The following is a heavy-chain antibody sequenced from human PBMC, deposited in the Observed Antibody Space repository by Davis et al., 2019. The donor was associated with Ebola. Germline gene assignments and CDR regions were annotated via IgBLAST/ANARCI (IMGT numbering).Heavy chain of an antibody. D-gene: IGHD6-19*01. CDR3: VREFPVSGSYYYYGMDV. CDR2: IETAGDS. V-gene: IGHV3-13*01. J-gene: IGHJ6*04. Sequence: GGSLRLSCAGSGFYFATYDMHWVRQTSGKGLEWVAAIETAGDSYYAGAVKGRFTISREDAKSSLYLHMNSLTAGDSGVYFCVREFPVSGSYYYYGMDVWGKGTTVTVSS. CDR1: GFYFATYD.